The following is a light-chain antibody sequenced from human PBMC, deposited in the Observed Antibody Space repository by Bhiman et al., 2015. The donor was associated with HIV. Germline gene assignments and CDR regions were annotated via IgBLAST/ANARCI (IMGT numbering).Light chain of an antibody. CDR2: YDI. J-gene: IGLJ2*01. Sequence: GSVAPGKTANITCGGSDIGTKSVQWYQQRPGQAPVLVIYYDIDRPSGIPERFSGSNSGNTATLTISRVEAGDEADYYCQVWDTTSDHLEVFGRGTKLTVL. V-gene: IGLV3-21*04. CDR1: DIGTKS. CDR3: QVWDTTSDHLEV.